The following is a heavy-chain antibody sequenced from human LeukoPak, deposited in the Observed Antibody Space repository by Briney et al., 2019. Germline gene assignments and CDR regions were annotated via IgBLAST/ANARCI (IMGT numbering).Heavy chain of an antibody. V-gene: IGHV4-59*08. CDR2: IYYSGST. CDR1: GGSISSYY. Sequence: PSETLSLTCTVSGGSISSYYWSRIRQPPGKGLEWTGYIYYSGSTNYNPSLKSRVTISVDTSKNQFSLKLSSVTAADTAVYYCASTYCSGGSCYWALDYWGQGTLVTVSS. J-gene: IGHJ4*02. D-gene: IGHD2-15*01. CDR3: ASTYCSGGSCYWALDY.